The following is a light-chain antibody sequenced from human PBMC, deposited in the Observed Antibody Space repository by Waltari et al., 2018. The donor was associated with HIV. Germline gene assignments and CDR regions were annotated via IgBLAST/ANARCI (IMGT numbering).Light chain of an antibody. Sequence: QSVLTQPASVSGSPGQSVTISCTGTSSDFGFDNYVSWYQQYPGKAPPPIIYEVSSRPSGFSDRCSGSKSGNTASLTISGLQNEDEADYFCTSYTTSDTLRFGGGTKVTVL. CDR3: TSYTTSDTLR. V-gene: IGLV2-14*03. CDR1: SSDFGFDNY. CDR2: EVS. J-gene: IGLJ3*02.